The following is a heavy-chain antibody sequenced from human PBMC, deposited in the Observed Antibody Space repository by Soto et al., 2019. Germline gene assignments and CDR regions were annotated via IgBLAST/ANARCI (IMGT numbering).Heavy chain of an antibody. CDR1: GFSLSTSGVG. D-gene: IGHD2-21*02. CDR2: IYWDDDK. V-gene: IGHV2-5*02. CDR3: AHSRCGGDCLQSYSSHYYYGMDV. J-gene: IGHJ6*02. Sequence: QITLKESGPTLVRPTQTLTLTCTFSGFSLSTSGVGVGWIRQPPGKALEWLALIYWDDDKRYSPSLKSRLTITKDTSKNQLVLTITNMDPVDTATYYCAHSRCGGDCLQSYSSHYYYGMDVWGQGPTVTVSS.